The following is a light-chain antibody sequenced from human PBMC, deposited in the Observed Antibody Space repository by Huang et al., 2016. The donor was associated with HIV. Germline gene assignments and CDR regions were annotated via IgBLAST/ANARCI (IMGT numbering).Light chain of an antibody. CDR3: QQRSNWPPA. J-gene: IGKJ3*01. CDR1: QSVSSY. V-gene: IGKV3-11*01. Sequence: EIVLTQSPATLSLSPGERATLSCRASQSVSSYLAWYQQKPGQAPRPLIYDASNRATGIPARFSGSGSGTDFTLTISSLEAEDFAVYYCQQRSNWPPAFGPGTKVDIK. CDR2: DAS.